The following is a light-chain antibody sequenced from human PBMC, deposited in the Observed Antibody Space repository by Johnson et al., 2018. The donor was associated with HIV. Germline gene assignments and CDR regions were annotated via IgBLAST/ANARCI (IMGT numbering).Light chain of an antibody. CDR3: GTWDSSLSGGV. CDR1: KSNIGNNY. V-gene: IGLV1-51*02. CDR2: ENN. Sequence: QSVFTQPPSVSAAPGQKVTISCSGTKSNIGNNYVSWYQQFPGTAPKLLIYENNKRSSGIPDRFSGSKSGTSATLGITGLQTGDEADYYCGTWDSSLSGGVFGSGTKVTVL. J-gene: IGLJ1*01.